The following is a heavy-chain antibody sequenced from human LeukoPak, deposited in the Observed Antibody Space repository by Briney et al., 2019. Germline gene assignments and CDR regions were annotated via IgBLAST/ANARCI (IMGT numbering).Heavy chain of an antibody. CDR1: GYTFISWG. J-gene: IGHJ4*02. CDR2: ISTYNGNT. CDR3: ARMGRATYYYGSGSYYNDD. V-gene: IGHV1-18*01. D-gene: IGHD3-10*01. Sequence: ASVKVSCKASGYTFISWGISWLRQAPGQGLEWMGWISTYNGNTNYAQKLQGRVSMTTDTSARTAYMELRNLRSDDTAVYYCARMGRATYYYGSGSYYNDDWGQGTLVTVSS.